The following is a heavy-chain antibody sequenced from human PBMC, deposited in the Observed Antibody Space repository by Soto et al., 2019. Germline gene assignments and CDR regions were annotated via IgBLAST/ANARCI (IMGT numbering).Heavy chain of an antibody. CDR2: INSDGSST. D-gene: IGHD6-13*01. J-gene: IGHJ4*02. V-gene: IGHV3-74*01. Sequence: LRLSCAASGFTFSNYWMHWVRQAPGKGLVWVSRINSDGSSTSYADSVKGRFTISRDNAKNALYLQMNSLRAEDTAVYYCARDRLGIAAAGLDYWGQGTLVTVLL. CDR3: ARDRLGIAAAGLDY. CDR1: GFTFSNYW.